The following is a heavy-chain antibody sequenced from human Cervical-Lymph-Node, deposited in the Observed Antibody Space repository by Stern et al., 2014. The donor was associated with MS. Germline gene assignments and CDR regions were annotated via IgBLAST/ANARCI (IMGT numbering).Heavy chain of an antibody. V-gene: IGHV1-2*04. Sequence: VHLVESASEVKKPGASVKVSCQACGNTFSDSYIHWVRQAPGQGLEWMGWILPKTGGTNYAQKFKGWVTMSSDTSINTVFMELTGLRSDDPAVYFCARGFVGAPPLGFYFDTWGQGTLVTVSS. CDR2: ILPKTGGT. CDR3: ARGFVGAPPLGFYFDT. J-gene: IGHJ5*02. CDR1: GNTFSDSY. D-gene: IGHD1-26*01.